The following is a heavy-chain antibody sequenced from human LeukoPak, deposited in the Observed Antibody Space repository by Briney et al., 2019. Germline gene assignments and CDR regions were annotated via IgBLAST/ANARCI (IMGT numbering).Heavy chain of an antibody. J-gene: IGHJ5*02. CDR1: GYSFTDYY. Sequence: GASVKVSFKTSGYSFTDYYMHWVRQAPGQGLEWMGWINPNSGGTSSAQKFLGRVTMTRDTSITTVYMEVNWLTSDDTAMYYCARADRLHGGPYLIGPWGQGTLVTVSS. V-gene: IGHV1-2*02. CDR3: ARADRLHGGPYLIGP. CDR2: INPNSGGT. D-gene: IGHD3-16*01.